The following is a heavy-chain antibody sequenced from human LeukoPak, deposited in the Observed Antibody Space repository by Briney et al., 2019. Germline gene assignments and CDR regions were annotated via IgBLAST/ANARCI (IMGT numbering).Heavy chain of an antibody. CDR2: IKQDGSEK. CDR3: ARVLRYSSSWHQADY. CDR1: GFTFSTYW. V-gene: IGHV3-7*01. D-gene: IGHD6-13*01. Sequence: GGSLRLSCAASGFTFSTYWMSWVRQAPGKGLEWVANIKQDGSEKYYVDSVKGRFTISRDNAKNSLYLQMSSLRAEDTAVYYCARVLRYSSSWHQADYWGQGTLVTVSS. J-gene: IGHJ4*02.